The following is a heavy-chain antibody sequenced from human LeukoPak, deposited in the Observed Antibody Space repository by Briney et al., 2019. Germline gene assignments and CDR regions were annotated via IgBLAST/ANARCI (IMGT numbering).Heavy chain of an antibody. J-gene: IGHJ4*02. Sequence: GRSLRLSCAASGFTFSSYAMSWVRQAPGKGLEWVSAISGSGGSTYYADSVKGRFTISRDKSKNTLHLQMNSLRAEDTAIYYCARDTSFAVGATLDFWGQGTLVTVSS. CDR3: ARDTSFAVGATLDF. D-gene: IGHD1-26*01. CDR2: ISGSGGST. CDR1: GFTFSSYA. V-gene: IGHV3-23*01.